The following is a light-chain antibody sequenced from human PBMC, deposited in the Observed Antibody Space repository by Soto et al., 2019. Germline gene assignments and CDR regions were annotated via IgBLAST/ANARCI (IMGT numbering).Light chain of an antibody. CDR1: QSVSSNY. J-gene: IGKJ1*01. CDR2: GAS. Sequence: EIVLTQSPGTLSLSPGERATLSCRAGQSVSSNYLAWYQQKPGQPPRLLIYGASFKATGIPDRFSGSGSGTDFTLTISRLDPEDFAVYYCQQYGTVPWTFGQGTKVDI. V-gene: IGKV3-20*01. CDR3: QQYGTVPWT.